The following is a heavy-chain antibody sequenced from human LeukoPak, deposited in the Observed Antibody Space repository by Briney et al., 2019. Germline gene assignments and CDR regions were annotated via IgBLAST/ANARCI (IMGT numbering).Heavy chain of an antibody. D-gene: IGHD3-22*01. Sequence: ASVKVSCKASGYTFTSYDINWVRQATGRGLEWMGWMNPNSGNTGYAQKFQGRVTMTRNTSISTAYMELSSLRSEDTAVYYCARAPSDSSGYYYYYYYMDVWGKGTTVTISS. J-gene: IGHJ6*03. CDR1: GYTFTSYD. V-gene: IGHV1-8*01. CDR2: MNPNSGNT. CDR3: ARAPSDSSGYYYYYYYMDV.